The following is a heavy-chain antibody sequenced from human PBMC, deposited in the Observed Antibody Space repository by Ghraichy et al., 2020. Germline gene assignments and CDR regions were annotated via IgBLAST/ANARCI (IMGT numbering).Heavy chain of an antibody. V-gene: IGHV4-34*01. CDR2: INHSGST. J-gene: IGHJ4*02. CDR1: GGSFSGYY. CDR3: AREHGSWLHDY. Sequence: SETLSLTCAVYGGSFSGYYWSWIRQPPGKGLEWIGEINHSGSTNYNPSLKSRVTISVDTSKNQFSLKLSSVTAADTAVYYCAREHGSWLHDYWGQGTLVTISS. D-gene: IGHD6-13*01.